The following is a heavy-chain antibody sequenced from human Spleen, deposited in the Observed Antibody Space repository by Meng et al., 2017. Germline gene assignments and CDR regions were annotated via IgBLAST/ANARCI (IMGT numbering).Heavy chain of an antibody. CDR1: GGSINSGGYY. Sequence: QVALQESGPGLVKPSQPLSLTCTVSGGSINSGGYYWSWIRQHPGKGLEWIGEINHSGSTNYNPSLESRATISVDTSQNNLSLKLSSVTAADSAVYYCARGPTTMAHDFDYWGQGTLVTVSS. CDR3: ARGPTTMAHDFDY. V-gene: IGHV4-31*03. CDR2: INHSGST. D-gene: IGHD4-11*01. J-gene: IGHJ4*02.